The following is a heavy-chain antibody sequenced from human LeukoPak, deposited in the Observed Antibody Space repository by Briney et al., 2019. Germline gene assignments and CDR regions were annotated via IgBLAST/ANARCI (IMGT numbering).Heavy chain of an antibody. D-gene: IGHD6-19*01. CDR3: ARDRITKTIVGKIAVAEGYYYGMDV. Sequence: SETLSLTCTVSGGSISSSSYYWGWIRQPPGKGLEWIGSIYYSGSTYYNPSLKSRVTISVDTSKNQFSLKLSSVTAADTAVYYCARDRITKTIVGKIAVAEGYYYGMDVWGQGTTVTVSS. J-gene: IGHJ6*02. CDR1: GGSISSSSYY. CDR2: IYYSGST. V-gene: IGHV4-39*07.